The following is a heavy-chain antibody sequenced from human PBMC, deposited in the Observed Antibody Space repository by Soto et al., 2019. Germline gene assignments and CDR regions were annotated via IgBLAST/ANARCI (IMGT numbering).Heavy chain of an antibody. CDR2: IKQDGSEK. CDR1: GFTCSSYW. V-gene: IGHV3-7*05. CDR3: AKDRGYCSSTSCYYMDV. D-gene: IGHD2-2*01. J-gene: IGHJ6*03. Sequence: GGSLRLSCASSGFTCSSYWMILVRQAPGKGLEWVANIKQDGSEKYYVDSVKGRFTISRDNAKNSLYLQMNSLRAEDTAVYYCAKDRGYCSSTSCYYMDVWGKGTTVTVSS.